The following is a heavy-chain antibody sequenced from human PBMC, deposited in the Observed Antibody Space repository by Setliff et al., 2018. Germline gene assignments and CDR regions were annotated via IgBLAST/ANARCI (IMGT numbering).Heavy chain of an antibody. D-gene: IGHD3-9*01. J-gene: IGHJ6*03. V-gene: IGHV1-69*13. CDR3: ARTARPNRYYNYMDV. Sequence: SVKVSCKASGGTFTTYAITWVRQAPGQGLEWMGGIIPRFSTANIAQNFHGRVTISADESTSTVYMELSSLRSEDTAVYYCARTARPNRYYNYMDVWGKGTKVTVSS. CDR2: IIPRFSTA. CDR1: GGTFTTYA.